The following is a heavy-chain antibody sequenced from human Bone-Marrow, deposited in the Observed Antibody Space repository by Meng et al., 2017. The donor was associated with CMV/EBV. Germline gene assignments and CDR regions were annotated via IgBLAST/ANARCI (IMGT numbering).Heavy chain of an antibody. CDR3: ARGRWLQFNY. J-gene: IGHJ4*02. D-gene: IGHD5-24*01. CDR1: GFTLSSYA. Sequence: RGVAGGVVGRPGRSLVLSCAASGFTLSSYAMHWVRQAPGKGLEWVAVISYDGSNKYYADSVKGRFTISRDNAKNSLYLQMNSLRAEDTAVYYCARGRWLQFNYWGQGTLVTVSS. CDR2: ISYDGSNK. V-gene: IGHV3-30-3*01.